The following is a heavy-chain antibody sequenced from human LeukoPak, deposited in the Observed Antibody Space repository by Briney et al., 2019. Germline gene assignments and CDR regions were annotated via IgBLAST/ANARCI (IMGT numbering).Heavy chain of an antibody. Sequence: GWSLRLSCVGSGFTFSRYNMNWVRQAPGKGLEWISYISSSSSSKYYADSVKGRFTISRDNAKNSLYLQMNSLRAEDTAIYYCARDGPSYSSGWGRNFDYWGQGTLVTVSS. CDR2: ISSSSSSK. CDR3: ARDGPSYSSGWGRNFDY. D-gene: IGHD6-19*01. CDR1: GFTFSRYN. J-gene: IGHJ4*02. V-gene: IGHV3-48*01.